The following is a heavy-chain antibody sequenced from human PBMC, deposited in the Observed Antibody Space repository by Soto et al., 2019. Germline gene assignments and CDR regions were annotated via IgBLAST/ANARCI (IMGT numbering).Heavy chain of an antibody. Sequence: ASVKVSCKASGYTFTSYGISWVRQAPGQGLEWMGWISAYNGNTNYAQKLQGRVTMTTDTSTSTAYMELRSLRSDDTAVYYCARAGVLNDYGDYMGLGAYYYYYYYMDVWGKGTTVTVSS. D-gene: IGHD4-17*01. CDR2: ISAYNGNT. CDR3: ARAGVLNDYGDYMGLGAYYYYYYYMDV. CDR1: GYTFTSYG. V-gene: IGHV1-18*01. J-gene: IGHJ6*03.